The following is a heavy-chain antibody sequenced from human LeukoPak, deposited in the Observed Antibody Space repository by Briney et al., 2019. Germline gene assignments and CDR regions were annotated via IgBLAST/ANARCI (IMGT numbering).Heavy chain of an antibody. V-gene: IGHV1-69*05. Sequence: ASVKVSCKASGGTFSSYAISWVRQAPGQGLEWMGRIIPIFGTANYAQKFQGRVTITTGESTSTAYMELSSLRSEDTAVYYCAGLRGYCSSTSCPPRAWFDPWGQGTLVTVSS. CDR1: GGTFSSYA. D-gene: IGHD2-2*01. CDR2: IIPIFGTA. CDR3: AGLRGYCSSTSCPPRAWFDP. J-gene: IGHJ5*02.